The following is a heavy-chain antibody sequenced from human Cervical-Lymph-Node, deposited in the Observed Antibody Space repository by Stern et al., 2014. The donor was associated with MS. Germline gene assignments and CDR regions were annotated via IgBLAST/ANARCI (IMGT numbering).Heavy chain of an antibody. Sequence: QVQLQESGPGLVKPSQTLSLTCTVSGGSISSGGYYWSWIRQHPGKGLEWIGYIYYSGSTYYNPSLKSRVTISVDTSKNQFSLKRSSVTAADTAVYYCARSIRVVTAGAFDIWGQGTMVTVSS. J-gene: IGHJ3*02. D-gene: IGHD4-23*01. V-gene: IGHV4-31*03. CDR2: IYYSGST. CDR1: GGSISSGGYY. CDR3: ARSIRVVTAGAFDI.